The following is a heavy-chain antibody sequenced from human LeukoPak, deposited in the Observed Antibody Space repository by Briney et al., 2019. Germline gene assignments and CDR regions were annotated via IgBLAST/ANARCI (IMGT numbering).Heavy chain of an antibody. D-gene: IGHD2-2*01. CDR3: TRDIVVVPAAIYYYYYYGMDV. J-gene: IGHJ6*04. CDR1: GFTFGDYA. Sequence: GGSLRLSCTASGFTFGDYAMSWVRQAPGKGLEWVGFIRSKAYGGTTEYAASVKGRFTISRDDSKSIAYLQMNSLKTEDTAVYHCTRDIVVVPAAIYYYYYYGMDVWGKGTTVTVSS. V-gene: IGHV3-49*04. CDR2: IRSKAYGGTT.